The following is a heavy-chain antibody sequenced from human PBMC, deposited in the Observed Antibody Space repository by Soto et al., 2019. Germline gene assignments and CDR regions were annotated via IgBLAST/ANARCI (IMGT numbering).Heavy chain of an antibody. CDR3: TKGGIPRRYNIPKVDFDY. J-gene: IGHJ4*02. D-gene: IGHD1-1*01. CDR2: ISGSGATT. CDR1: GFIFSNYA. Sequence: PGGSLRLSCAASGFIFSNYAMSWVRQAPGRGLEWVSAISGSGATTYYPDSVKGRFTISRDNSKNTLYLQMNNLRADDTAVYYCTKGGIPRRYNIPKVDFDYWGQGSLVTVPQ. V-gene: IGHV3-23*01.